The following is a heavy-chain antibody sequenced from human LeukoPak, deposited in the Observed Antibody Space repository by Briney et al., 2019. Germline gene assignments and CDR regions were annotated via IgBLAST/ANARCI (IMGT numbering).Heavy chain of an antibody. CDR3: ARVDMVRGIITNGIGDY. Sequence: SETLSLTCAVSGGSISSSNWWSWVRQPPGKGLEWIGEIYHSGSTNYNPSLKSRVTISVDKSKNQFSLKLSSVTAADTAVYYCARVDMVRGIITNGIGDYWGQGTLVTVSS. J-gene: IGHJ4*02. CDR1: GGSISSSNW. CDR2: IYHSGST. D-gene: IGHD3-10*01. V-gene: IGHV4-4*02.